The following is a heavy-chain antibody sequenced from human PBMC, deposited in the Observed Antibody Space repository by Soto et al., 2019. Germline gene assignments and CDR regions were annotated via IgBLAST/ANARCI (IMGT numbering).Heavy chain of an antibody. CDR3: ARDHGMFLSYYYYGMDV. V-gene: IGHV3-30-3*01. CDR2: ISYDGNNK. J-gene: IGHJ6*02. CDR1: GFTFSRFS. Sequence: PXESLRLSCAASGFTFSRFSMHGVRQAPGKGLAWVAVISYDGNNKHFAESVKGRFSISRDDSKNTVYLEMNNLRGDDSAVYYCARDHGMFLSYYYYGMDVWGQGTTVTVSS. D-gene: IGHD3-10*02.